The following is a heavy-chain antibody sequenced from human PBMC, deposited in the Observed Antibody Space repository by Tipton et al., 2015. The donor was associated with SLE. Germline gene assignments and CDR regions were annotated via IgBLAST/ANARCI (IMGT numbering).Heavy chain of an antibody. V-gene: IGHV4-61*01. D-gene: IGHD6-13*01. CDR2: IYYSGST. J-gene: IGHJ6*02. CDR1: GGSISSSSYY. CDR3: AREGDSSSWYARGHYGMDV. Sequence: ALRLSCTVSGGSISSSSYYWSWIRQPPGKGLEWIGYIYYSGSTNYNPSLKSRVTISVDTSKNQFSLKLSSVTAADTAVYYCAREGDSSSWYARGHYGMDVWGQGTTVTVSS.